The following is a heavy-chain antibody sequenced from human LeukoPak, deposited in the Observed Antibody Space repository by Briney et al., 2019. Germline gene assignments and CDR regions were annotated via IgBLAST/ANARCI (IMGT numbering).Heavy chain of an antibody. D-gene: IGHD2-15*01. J-gene: IGHJ4*02. CDR2: ISSSSNYI. CDR3: ARDERYCSGGSCTDF. CDR1: GFTFTSYT. Sequence: GGSLRLSCAASGFTFTSYTMDWVRQAPGKGLEWVSSISSSSNYIYYADSVKGRFTISRDNAKNSLYLQMNSLRAEDTAVYYCARDERYCSGGSCTDFWGQGTLVTVSS. V-gene: IGHV3-21*01.